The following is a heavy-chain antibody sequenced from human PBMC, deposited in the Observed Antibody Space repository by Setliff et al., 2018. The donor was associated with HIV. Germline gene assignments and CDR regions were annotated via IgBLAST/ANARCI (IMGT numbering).Heavy chain of an antibody. V-gene: IGHV3-23*01. CDR2: SSGSGGST. D-gene: IGHD6-6*01. J-gene: IGHJ4*02. CDR3: ARAPYSSSSYFDY. Sequence: GGSLRLSCAASGFTFSSYAMSWVRPAPGKGLEWVSASSGSGGSTYYADSVKGRFTISRDNSKNTQYLQRNSLRAEDTAVYYCARAPYSSSSYFDYWGQGTLVTVSS. CDR1: GFTFSSYA.